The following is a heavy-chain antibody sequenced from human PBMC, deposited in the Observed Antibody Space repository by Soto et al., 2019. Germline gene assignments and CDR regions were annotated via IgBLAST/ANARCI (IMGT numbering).Heavy chain of an antibody. Sequence: PSETLSLTCTVSGGSISSGGYYWSWIRQHPGKGLEWIGYIYYSGSTYYNPSLKSRVTISVDTSKNQFSLKLSSVTAADTAVYYCARDGYCISTSCYGFDPWGQGTLVTVSS. CDR1: GGSISSGGYY. CDR3: ARDGYCISTSCYGFDP. D-gene: IGHD2-2*03. V-gene: IGHV4-31*03. J-gene: IGHJ5*02. CDR2: IYYSGST.